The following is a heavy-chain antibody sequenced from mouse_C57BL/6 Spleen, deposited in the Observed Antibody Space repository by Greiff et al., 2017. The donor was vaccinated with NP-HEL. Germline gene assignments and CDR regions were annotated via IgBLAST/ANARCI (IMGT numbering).Heavy chain of an antibody. D-gene: IGHD1-1*01. V-gene: IGHV5-17*01. J-gene: IGHJ4*01. CDR1: GFTFSDYG. CDR2: ISSGSSTI. CDR3: ARLITTVYYAMDY. Sequence: EVKLKESGGGLVKPGGSLKLSCAASGFTFSDYGMHWVRQAPEKGLEWVAYISSGSSTIYYADTVKGRFTISRDNAKNTLFLQMTSLRSEDTAMYYCARLITTVYYAMDYWGQGTSVTVSS.